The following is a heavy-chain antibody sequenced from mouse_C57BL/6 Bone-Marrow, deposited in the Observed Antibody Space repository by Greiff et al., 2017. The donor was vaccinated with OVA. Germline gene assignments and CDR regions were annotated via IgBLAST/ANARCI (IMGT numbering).Heavy chain of an antibody. CDR1: GYTFTSYW. D-gene: IGHD2-4*01. CDR2: IDPSDSYT. CDR3: AREGVGDYDGPFAY. Sequence: QVQLKQPGAELVKPGASVKLSCKASGYTFTSYWMQWVKQRPGQGLEWIGEIDPSDSYTNYNQKFKGKATLTVDTSSSTAYMQHSSLTSEDSAVYYCAREGVGDYDGPFAYWGQGTLVTVSA. J-gene: IGHJ3*01. V-gene: IGHV1-50*01.